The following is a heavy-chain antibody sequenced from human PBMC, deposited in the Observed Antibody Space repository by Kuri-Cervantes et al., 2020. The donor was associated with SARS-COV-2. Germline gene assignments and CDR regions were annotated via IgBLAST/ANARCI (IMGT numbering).Heavy chain of an antibody. CDR3: AKGGTSSSSLYFQH. CDR2: ISWNSGSI. Sequence: GGSLRLSCAASGFPFTDAWMNWVRQAPGKGLEWVSGISWNSGSIGYADSVKGRFTISRDNAKNSLYLQMNSLRAEDMALYYCAKGGTSSSSLYFQHWGQGTLVTVSS. D-gene: IGHD6-6*01. V-gene: IGHV3-9*03. J-gene: IGHJ1*01. CDR1: GFPFTDAW.